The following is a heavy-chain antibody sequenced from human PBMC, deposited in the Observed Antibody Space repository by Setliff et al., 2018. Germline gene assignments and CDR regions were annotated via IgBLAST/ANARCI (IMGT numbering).Heavy chain of an antibody. V-gene: IGHV3-74*01. CDR2: ITRDGSET. Sequence: GGSLRLSCTASGFTFSNYWMHWVRQAPGKGLIWVSRITRDGSETSYADSVKGRFTISRDNAKNSLYLQMNSPRAEDTAVYYCARDGGEYWGQGTLVTVSS. J-gene: IGHJ4*02. D-gene: IGHD3-16*01. CDR1: GFTFSNYW. CDR3: ARDGGEY.